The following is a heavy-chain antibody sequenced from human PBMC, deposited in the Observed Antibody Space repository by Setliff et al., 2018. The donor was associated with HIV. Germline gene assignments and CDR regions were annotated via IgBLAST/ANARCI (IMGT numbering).Heavy chain of an antibody. CDR3: VRDPPLTPTDADHPFDI. CDR1: GYSISSGYY. D-gene: IGHD2-21*02. V-gene: IGHV4-38-2*02. J-gene: IGHJ3*02. Sequence: SETLSLTCAVSGYSISSGYYWAWIRQPPGKGLEWIGSIYHGGTTYYNPSLKSRSTVSEDTSKNQFSLSLSSVTAADTAVYYCVRDPPLTPTDADHPFDIWGQGTMVTVSS. CDR2: IYHGGTT.